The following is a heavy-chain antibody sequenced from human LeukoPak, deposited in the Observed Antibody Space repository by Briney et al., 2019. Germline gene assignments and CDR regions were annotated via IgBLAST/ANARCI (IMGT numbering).Heavy chain of an antibody. CDR1: GFTFSSYA. J-gene: IGHJ5*02. D-gene: IGHD2-2*01. CDR2: ISYDGSNK. V-gene: IGHV3-30*04. Sequence: GGSLRLSCAASGFTFSSYAMHWVRQAPGKGLEWVAVISYDGSNKYYADSVKGRFTISRDNSKNTLYLQMNSLRAEDTAVYYCASDIVVVPAAIRLFDPWGQGTLVTVSS. CDR3: ASDIVVVPAAIRLFDP.